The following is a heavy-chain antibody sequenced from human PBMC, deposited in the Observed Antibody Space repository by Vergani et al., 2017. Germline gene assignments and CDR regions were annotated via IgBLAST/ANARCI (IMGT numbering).Heavy chain of an antibody. J-gene: IGHJ6*02. CDR3: ARHRQSDTAVAYYAMDV. Sequence: QVQLVQSGAAVKKPGSSVKVSCKASGDTFSTYAISWGRQAPGQGLEWMGGIIPFFGTPKYAQKFRGRVTMTADESTSTAYMDVSSLRSEETAVYYCARHRQSDTAVAYYAMDVWGQGTTGTVSS. CDR2: IIPFFGTP. CDR1: GDTFSTYA. V-gene: IGHV1-69*12. D-gene: IGHD5-18*01.